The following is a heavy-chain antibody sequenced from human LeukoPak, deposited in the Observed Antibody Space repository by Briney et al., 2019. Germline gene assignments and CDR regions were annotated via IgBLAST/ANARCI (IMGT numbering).Heavy chain of an antibody. V-gene: IGHV1-2*02. CDR3: ARVSGLPGYYYYMDV. J-gene: IGHJ6*03. D-gene: IGHD3-10*01. CDR1: GFSFTTYY. CDR2: INPNSGGT. Sequence: GASVKVSCKASGFSFTTYYMHWLRQAPGQGLEWMGWINPNSGGTNYAQKFQGRVTMTRDTSISTAYMELSRLRSDDTAVYYCARVSGLPGYYYYMDVWGKGTTVTVSS.